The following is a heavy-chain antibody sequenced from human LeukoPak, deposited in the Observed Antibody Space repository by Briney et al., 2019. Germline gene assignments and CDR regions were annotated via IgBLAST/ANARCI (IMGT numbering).Heavy chain of an antibody. CDR2: IYYSGST. D-gene: IGHD6-19*01. Sequence: PSETLSLTCTVSGGSISSYYWSWIRQPPGKGLEWIGYIYYSGSTNYNPSLKSRVTISVDTSKNQFSLKLSSVTAADTAVYYCARGGSGWSLYYFDYWGQGTLVTVSS. CDR1: GGSISSYY. CDR3: ARGGSGWSLYYFDY. V-gene: IGHV4-59*01. J-gene: IGHJ4*02.